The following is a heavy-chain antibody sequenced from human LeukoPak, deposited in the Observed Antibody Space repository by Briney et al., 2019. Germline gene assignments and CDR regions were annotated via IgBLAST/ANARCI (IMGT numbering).Heavy chain of an antibody. V-gene: IGHV4-4*02. CDR2: IYHSGST. J-gene: IGHJ4*02. Sequence: SETLSLTCAVSGGSISSNNWWSWVRQPPGKGLEWIGEIYHSGSTNYNPSLKSRVTMSVDRSKNQFSLKLSSVTAADTAVYYCARGITMIVVADYWGQGTLVTVSS. CDR3: ARGITMIVVADY. D-gene: IGHD3-22*01. CDR1: GGSISSNNW.